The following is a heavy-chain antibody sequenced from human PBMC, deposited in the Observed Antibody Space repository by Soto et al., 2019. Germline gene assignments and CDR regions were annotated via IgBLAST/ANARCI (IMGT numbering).Heavy chain of an antibody. Sequence: SETLSLTCTVPGGSISGYYWSWIRQPPGKGLEWIGYIYYSGTTSYNPSLNSRVTMSVDTSKNQFSLKLSSVTAADTAVYYCARHFSVDYFDYWGQGALVTVS. CDR3: ARHFSVDYFDY. CDR1: GGSISGYY. J-gene: IGHJ4*02. CDR2: IYYSGTT. V-gene: IGHV4-59*08.